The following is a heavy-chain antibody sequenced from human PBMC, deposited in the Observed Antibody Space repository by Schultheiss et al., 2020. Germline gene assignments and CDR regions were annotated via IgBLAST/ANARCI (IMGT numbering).Heavy chain of an antibody. Sequence: GGSLRLSCAASGFTFSDYYMSWVRQAPGKGLEWVAVIWYDGSNKYYADSVKGRFTVSRDNSKNTLYLQMNSLRADDTAVYYCAPQGDQLLWNFDYWGQGTLVTVSS. CDR2: IWYDGSNK. CDR1: GFTFSDYY. J-gene: IGHJ4*02. CDR3: APQGDQLLWNFDY. D-gene: IGHD2-2*01. V-gene: IGHV3-33*08.